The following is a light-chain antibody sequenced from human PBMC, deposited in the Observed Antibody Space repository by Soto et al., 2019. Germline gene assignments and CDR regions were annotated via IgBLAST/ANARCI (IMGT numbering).Light chain of an antibody. Sequence: EIVLTQSPATLSLSPGERATLSCRASQSVSSYLAWYQQKPGQAPRLLIYHASNRATGIPARFSGSGSGTDFTLTISSIEPEDVAVYYCQQRNNWQSFDQGTIMEIK. V-gene: IGKV3-11*01. J-gene: IGKJ2*03. CDR1: QSVSSY. CDR3: QQRNNWQS. CDR2: HAS.